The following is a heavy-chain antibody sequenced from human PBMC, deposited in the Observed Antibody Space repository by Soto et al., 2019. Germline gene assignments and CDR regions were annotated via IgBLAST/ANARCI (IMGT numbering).Heavy chain of an antibody. J-gene: IGHJ4*02. V-gene: IGHV1-3*01. CDR2: INAGNGNT. Sequence: GASVKVSCKASGYTFTSYAIHWVRQAPGQRLEWMGWINAGNGNTKYSQKFQGRVTITRDTSASTAYMELSSLRSEDTAVYYCARGYDILTGYSKRGFDYWGQGTLVTVSS. CDR3: ARGYDILTGYSKRGFDY. D-gene: IGHD3-9*01. CDR1: GYTFTSYA.